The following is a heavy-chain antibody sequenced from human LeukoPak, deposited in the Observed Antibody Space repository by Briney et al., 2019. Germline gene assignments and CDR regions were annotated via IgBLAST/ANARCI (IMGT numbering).Heavy chain of an antibody. J-gene: IGHJ4*02. D-gene: IGHD5/OR15-5a*01. Sequence: GASVTVSCKVSGYTLSDLSMHWVRQAPGKGLEWMGGFDPGDGETIYTQKFQGRVTMTEDTSTDTAYMELSSLRPEDTAVYYCAAGGVYDLFDYWGQGTLVTVSS. CDR1: GYTLSDLS. V-gene: IGHV1-24*01. CDR2: FDPGDGET. CDR3: AAGGVYDLFDY.